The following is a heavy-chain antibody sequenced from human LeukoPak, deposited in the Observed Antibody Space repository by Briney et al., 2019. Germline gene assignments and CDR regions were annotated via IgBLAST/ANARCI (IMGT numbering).Heavy chain of an antibody. CDR3: ARDGARGFDY. CDR1: GGSISSYY. CDR2: IYYSGST. D-gene: IGHD1-26*01. V-gene: IGHV4-59*01. Sequence: PSETLSLTCTVSGGSISSYYWSWIRQPPGKGLEWIGYIYYSGSTNYNPSLKSRVTISVDTSKNQFSLKLSSVTAADTAVYYCARDGARGFDYWGQGTLVTVSS. J-gene: IGHJ4*02.